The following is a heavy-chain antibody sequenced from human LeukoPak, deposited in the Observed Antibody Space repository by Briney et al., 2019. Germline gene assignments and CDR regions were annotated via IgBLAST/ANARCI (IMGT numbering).Heavy chain of an antibody. D-gene: IGHD3-16*02. CDR1: GFTFSSYS. Sequence: PGGSLRLSCAASGFTFSSYSMNWVRQAPGKGLEWVSSISSSSSYIYYADSVKGRFTISRDNAKNSLYLQMNSLRAEDTAVYYGVDAAGGYLDPWGQGTLVTVSS. J-gene: IGHJ5*02. V-gene: IGHV3-21*01. CDR2: ISSSSSYI. CDR3: VDAAGGYLDP.